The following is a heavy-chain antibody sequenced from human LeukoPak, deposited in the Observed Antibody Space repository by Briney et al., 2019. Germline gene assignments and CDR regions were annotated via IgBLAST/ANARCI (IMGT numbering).Heavy chain of an antibody. CDR1: GYTFSGYY. D-gene: IGHD4-11*01. CDR2: INPKSGGT. Sequence: ASVKVSCKASGYTFSGYYMHWVRQAPGQGLEWMGWINPKSGGTNEAQKFHDRVTMTRDTSIRTAYMEVSRLRSDDTAVYYCARSEINDYSKYWGQGILVIVSS. V-gene: IGHV1-2*02. J-gene: IGHJ4*02. CDR3: ARSEINDYSKY.